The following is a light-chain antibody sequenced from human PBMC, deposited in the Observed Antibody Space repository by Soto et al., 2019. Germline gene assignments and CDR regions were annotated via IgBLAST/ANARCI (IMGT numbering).Light chain of an antibody. CDR1: QSVSSSY. V-gene: IGKV3-20*01. CDR3: QQYGSSPRT. J-gene: IGKJ1*01. Sequence: VFTHSPVTLSFSPGSTSTLSCRASQSVSSSYLAWYQQKPGQAPRLLIYGASSRATGIPDRFSGSGSGTDFTLTISRLEPEDFAVYYCQQYGSSPRTFGQGTKVDIK. CDR2: GAS.